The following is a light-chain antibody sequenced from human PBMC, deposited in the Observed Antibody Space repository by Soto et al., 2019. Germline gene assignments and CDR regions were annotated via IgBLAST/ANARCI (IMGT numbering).Light chain of an antibody. CDR1: QTVYNGF. J-gene: IGKJ1*01. CDR2: GAS. V-gene: IGKV3-20*01. CDR3: QPYGSSGT. Sequence: ETVLTKSPGTLSLSPGERATLSCRASQTVYNGFLAWYQQKPGQAPRLLIYGASNRATGIPDRFSGSGSGTDFTLTISRLEPEDFAVYYCQPYGSSGTFGQGTKVDI.